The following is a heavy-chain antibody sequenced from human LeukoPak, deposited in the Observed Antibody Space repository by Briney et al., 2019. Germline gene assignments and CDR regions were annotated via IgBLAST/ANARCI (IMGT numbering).Heavy chain of an antibody. D-gene: IGHD1-26*01. V-gene: IGHV3-74*01. CDR1: GFTFSSYW. CDR2: INSDGRST. Sequence: GGSLRLSCAASGFTFSSYWMHWVRQAPGKGLVWVSRINSDGRSTSFADSVKGRFTISRDNSKNTLYLQMNSLRAEDTAVYYCARDRMGATLDYWGQGTLVTVSS. CDR3: ARDRMGATLDY. J-gene: IGHJ4*02.